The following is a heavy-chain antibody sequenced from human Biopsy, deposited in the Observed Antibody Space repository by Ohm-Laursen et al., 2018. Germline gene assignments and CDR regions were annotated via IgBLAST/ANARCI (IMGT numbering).Heavy chain of an antibody. D-gene: IGHD2-15*01. CDR2: INPHSGTT. Sequence: SVKVSCKASGYTFTGQYLHWVRQVPGQGLEWMGWINPHSGTTKFAQDFQGRVTMTRDTSITTAYMELRRLRSDDTAAYYCAKGQDLRGGAEYFQHWGQGALVTVSS. CDR1: GYTFTGQY. J-gene: IGHJ1*01. V-gene: IGHV1-2*02. CDR3: AKGQDLRGGAEYFQH.